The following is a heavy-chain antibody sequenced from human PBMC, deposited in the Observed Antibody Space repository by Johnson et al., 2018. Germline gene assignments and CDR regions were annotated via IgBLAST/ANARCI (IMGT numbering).Heavy chain of an antibody. V-gene: IGHV3-30*03. CDR2: ISYDGTNR. CDR3: APDPFDS. J-gene: IGHJ4*02. Sequence: QVQLVQSGGGVVQPGRSLRLSCAASGFTFSDYGMHWVRQAPGKGLEWVAVISYDGTNRYYADSVNGRFTISRDNSNNTVFLQMSNLRADDTALYYCAPDPFDSWGQGALVTVSS. CDR1: GFTFSDYG.